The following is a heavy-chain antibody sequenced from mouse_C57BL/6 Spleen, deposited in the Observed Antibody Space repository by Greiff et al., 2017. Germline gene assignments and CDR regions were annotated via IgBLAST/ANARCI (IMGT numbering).Heavy chain of an antibody. J-gene: IGHJ2*01. Sequence: VKLQQPGAELVRPGSSVKLSCKASGYTFTSYWMHWVKQRPIQGLEWIGNIDPSDSETHYNQKFKDKATLTVDKSSSTAYMQLSSLTSEDSAVYYCARDENYYYGQAYFDYWGQGTTLTVSS. D-gene: IGHD2-4*01. V-gene: IGHV1-52*01. CDR3: ARDENYYYGQAYFDY. CDR1: GYTFTSYW. CDR2: IDPSDSET.